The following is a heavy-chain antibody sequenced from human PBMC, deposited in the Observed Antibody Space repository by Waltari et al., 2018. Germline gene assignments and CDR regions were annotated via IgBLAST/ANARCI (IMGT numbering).Heavy chain of an antibody. CDR2: ICSNGDT. D-gene: IGHD3-16*01. CDR1: GGSISSNPYC. J-gene: IGHJ5*02. V-gene: IGHV4-39*07. CDR3: ARKVRGYDDLDP. Sequence: QVQLQESGPGLVKPTETLSLTCTVSGGSISSNPYCWDWIRQPPGKGLEWIATICSNGDTFYSASLRSRLTISRDTSKNHFFLNLSAVTAADTATYYCARKVRGYDDLDPWGQGALVTVS.